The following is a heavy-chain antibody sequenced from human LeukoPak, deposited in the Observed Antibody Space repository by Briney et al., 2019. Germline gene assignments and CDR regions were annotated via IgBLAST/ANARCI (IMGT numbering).Heavy chain of an antibody. Sequence: KPSQTLSLTCAVSGDSISSGGYWWSWIRQHPGKGPEWIGYISYGGNTYYNPSLKSRVAISADTPKNQFSLKLSSTTAADTAVYYRARAPVATPSEFDYWGQGTLVTVSS. CDR1: GDSISSGGYW. CDR3: ARAPVATPSEFDY. CDR2: ISYGGNT. D-gene: IGHD5-12*01. V-gene: IGHV4-31*11. J-gene: IGHJ4*02.